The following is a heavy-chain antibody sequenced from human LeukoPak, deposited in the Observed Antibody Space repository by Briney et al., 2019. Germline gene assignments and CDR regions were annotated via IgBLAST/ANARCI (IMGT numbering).Heavy chain of an antibody. CDR3: ATGVDMIWFALQS. Sequence: ASVKVSCKTSGYTFSGYYLNWVRQAPGQGLEWMGWINANSGETNYAQKFQGRVTMTRDTSISTAYMELSRLNSDDTAVYYCATGVDMIWFALQSWGQGTLVSVSS. CDR2: INANSGET. J-gene: IGHJ5*02. D-gene: IGHD3-10*01. CDR1: GYTFSGYY. V-gene: IGHV1-2*02.